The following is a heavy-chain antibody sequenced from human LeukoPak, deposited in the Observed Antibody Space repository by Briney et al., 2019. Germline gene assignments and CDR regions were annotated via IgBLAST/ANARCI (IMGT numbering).Heavy chain of an antibody. CDR2: ISGSGGST. Sequence: QPGGTLRLSCAASGFTFSSYGMSWVRQAPGKGLEWVSAISGSGGSTHYADSVKGRFTISRDNSKNTLYLQMNSLRAEDTAVYYCAKALWFGELSTYFDYWGQGTLVTVSS. CDR3: AKALWFGELSTYFDY. D-gene: IGHD3-10*01. J-gene: IGHJ4*02. V-gene: IGHV3-23*01. CDR1: GFTFSSYG.